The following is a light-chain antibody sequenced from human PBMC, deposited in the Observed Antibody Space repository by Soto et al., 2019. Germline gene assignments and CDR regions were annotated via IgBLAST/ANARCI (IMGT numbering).Light chain of an antibody. CDR3: QQYGTTLFT. V-gene: IGKV3-20*01. CDR2: GAS. CDR1: QSISSSY. Sequence: EIVLTQSPRTLSLSPGETVTLSCRASQSISSSYVAWYQQKPGQAPRRLIYGASTRATDIPDRFSGRGSGKGFTLTISRLEPEDFAMYYCQQYGTTLFTFGPGTKLEIK. J-gene: IGKJ3*01.